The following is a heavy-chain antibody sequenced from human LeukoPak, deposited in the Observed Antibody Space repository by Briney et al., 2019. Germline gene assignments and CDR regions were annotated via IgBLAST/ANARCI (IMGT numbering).Heavy chain of an antibody. J-gene: IGHJ4*02. V-gene: IGHV3-7*01. CDR2: IKQDGSEK. CDR1: GFTFSSYW. Sequence: PGGSLRLSCAASGFTFSSYWMSWVRQAPGKGLEWVANIKQDGSEKCYVDSVKGRFTISRDNAKNSLYLQMNSLRAEDTAVYYCATEYYDILTGHEPSFDYWGQGTLVTVSS. CDR3: ATEYYDILTGHEPSFDY. D-gene: IGHD3-9*01.